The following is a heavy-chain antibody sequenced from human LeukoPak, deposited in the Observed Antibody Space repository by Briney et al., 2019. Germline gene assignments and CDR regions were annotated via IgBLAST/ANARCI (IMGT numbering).Heavy chain of an antibody. CDR1: GGSFSGYY. V-gene: IGHV4-59*12. CDR2: IYYSGST. D-gene: IGHD6-19*01. Sequence: SETLSLTCAVYGGSFSGYYWSWIRQPPGKGLEWIGYIYYSGSTNYNPSLKSRVTISVDTSKNQFSLKLSSVTAADTAVYYCARAGYSSGWYMFDFDYWGQGTLVTVSS. J-gene: IGHJ4*02. CDR3: ARAGYSSGWYMFDFDY.